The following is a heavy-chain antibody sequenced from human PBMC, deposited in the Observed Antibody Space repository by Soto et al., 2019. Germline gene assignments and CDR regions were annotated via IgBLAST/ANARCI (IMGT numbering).Heavy chain of an antibody. CDR3: ARRIAVSHFDY. CDR2: INHSGST. V-gene: IGHV4-34*01. CDR1: GGSFSGYY. Sequence: QVQLQQWGAGLLKPSETLSLTCAVYGGSFSGYYWSWIRQPPGKGLEWIGEINHSGSTNYNPSLKSRVTISVDTSKNQFSLKLSSVTAADTAVYYCARRIAVSHFDYWGQGTLVTVSS. D-gene: IGHD6-19*01. J-gene: IGHJ4*02.